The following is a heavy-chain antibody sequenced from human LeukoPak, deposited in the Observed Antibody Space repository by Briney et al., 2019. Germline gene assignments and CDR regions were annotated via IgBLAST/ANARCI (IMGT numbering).Heavy chain of an antibody. Sequence: GGSLRLSCAASGFTFSDYYMSWVRQAPGKGLEWVANIKQDGSEKYYVDSVKGRFTISRDNAKNSLYLQMNSLRTEDTAVYYCARDLGDYGSYWGQGTLVTVSS. J-gene: IGHJ4*02. D-gene: IGHD4-17*01. CDR3: ARDLGDYGSY. CDR2: IKQDGSEK. V-gene: IGHV3-7*01. CDR1: GFTFSDYY.